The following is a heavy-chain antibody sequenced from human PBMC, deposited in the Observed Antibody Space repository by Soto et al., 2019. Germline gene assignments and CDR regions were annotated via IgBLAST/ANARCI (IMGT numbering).Heavy chain of an antibody. J-gene: IGHJ4*02. D-gene: IGHD6-6*01. Sequence: PGGSLRLSCAASGFTFSRYAMSWVRQAPGKGLEWVSAISGSGGSTYYADSVKGRFTISRDNSKNTLYLQMNSLRAEDTAVYYCAKDRSSIAARGGYYFDYWGQGTLVTVSS. CDR1: GFTFSRYA. CDR3: AKDRSSIAARGGYYFDY. V-gene: IGHV3-23*01. CDR2: ISGSGGST.